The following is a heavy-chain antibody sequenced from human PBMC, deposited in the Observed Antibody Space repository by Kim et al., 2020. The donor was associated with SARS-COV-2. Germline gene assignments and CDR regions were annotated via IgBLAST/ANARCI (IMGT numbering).Heavy chain of an antibody. CDR3: ARGYYGSGSYYPPYYFDY. J-gene: IGHJ4*02. CDR1: GFTFSSYG. V-gene: IGHV3-33*05. CDR2: ISYDGSNK. Sequence: GGSLRLSCAASGFTFSSYGMHWVRQAPGKGLEWVAVISYDGSNKYYADSVKGRFTISRDNSKNTLYLQMNSLRAEDTAVYYCARGYYGSGSYYPPYYFDYCGQGTLVTVSS. D-gene: IGHD3-10*01.